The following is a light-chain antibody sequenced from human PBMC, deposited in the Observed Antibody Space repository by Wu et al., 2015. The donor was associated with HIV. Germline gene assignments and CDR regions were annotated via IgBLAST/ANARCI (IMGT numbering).Light chain of an antibody. J-gene: IGKJ2*03. V-gene: IGKV3-20*01. CDR2: AAS. CDR3: QQYGPSPS. Sequence: EIVLTQSPGTLSLSPGERATLSCRASQSFNSNLAWYQQKPGQAPRLLIHAASSRATGVPDRFSGSGSGTDFTLTISGLEPEDFAVYYCQQYGPSPSFGQGTKLEI. CDR1: QSFNSN.